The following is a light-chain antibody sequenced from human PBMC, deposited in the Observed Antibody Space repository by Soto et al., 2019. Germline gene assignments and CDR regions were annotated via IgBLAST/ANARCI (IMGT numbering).Light chain of an antibody. Sequence: DIQMTQSPSTLSASVGDRVTITCRASQSISSWLAWYQQKPGKAPKLLIYDASSLESGVPSRFSGSGSGTKFTLNISSLQPDDFATYYGQQYNSYWTFGQGTKV. J-gene: IGKJ1*01. V-gene: IGKV1-5*01. CDR2: DAS. CDR1: QSISSW. CDR3: QQYNSYWT.